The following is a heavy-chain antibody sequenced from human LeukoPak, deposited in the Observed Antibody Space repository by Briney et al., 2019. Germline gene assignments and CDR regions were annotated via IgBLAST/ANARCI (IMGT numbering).Heavy chain of an antibody. CDR3: AKEIYGDATGGRFQH. CDR1: GFTFSSYG. J-gene: IGHJ1*01. D-gene: IGHD4-17*01. Sequence: PGGSLRLSCAASGFTFSSYGMSWVRQAPGKGLEWVSAISGSGGSTYYADSAKGRFTISRDNSKNTLYLQMNSLRAEDTAVYYCAKEIYGDATGGRFQHWGQGTLVTVSS. CDR2: ISGSGGST. V-gene: IGHV3-23*01.